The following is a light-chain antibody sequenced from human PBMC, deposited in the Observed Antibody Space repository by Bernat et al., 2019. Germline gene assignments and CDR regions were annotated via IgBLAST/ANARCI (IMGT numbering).Light chain of an antibody. J-gene: IGLJ2*01. CDR3: GSYSATSTQV. Sequence: QSALTQPASVSGSPGQSITISCTGTSSDVGGHDHVAWYQQRPGRAPKLLTYDVNIRPSGVSNRFSGSKSGNTASLTIAGLQAEDEADYHCGSYSATSTQVFGGGTELTVL. CDR2: DVN. V-gene: IGLV2-14*01. CDR1: SSDVGGHDH.